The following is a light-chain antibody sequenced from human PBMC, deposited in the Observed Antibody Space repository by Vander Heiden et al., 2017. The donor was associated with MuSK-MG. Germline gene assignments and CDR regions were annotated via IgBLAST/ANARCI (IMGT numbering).Light chain of an antibody. CDR3: QAWDSSTPYV. J-gene: IGLJ1*01. Sequence: SYELPQPPSVSVSPGQTASITFSGDKLGDKYACWYQQKPGQSPVLVIYQDSKRPAGIPERFSGANSGNTATLTISGTQAMDEADYYCQAWDSSTPYVFGTGTKVTVL. CDR1: KLGDKY. CDR2: QDS. V-gene: IGLV3-1*01.